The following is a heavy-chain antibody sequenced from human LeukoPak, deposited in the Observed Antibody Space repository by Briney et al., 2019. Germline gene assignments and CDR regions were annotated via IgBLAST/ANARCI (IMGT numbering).Heavy chain of an antibody. D-gene: IGHD6-6*01. CDR1: GFTFSSYE. V-gene: IGHV3-48*03. CDR3: ARVIEYSSSADIDY. Sequence: GGSLRLSCAASGFTFSSYEMNRVRQAPGKGLEWVSYISSSGSTIYYADSVKGRFTISRDNAKNSLYLQMNSLRAEDTAVYYCARVIEYSSSADIDYWGQGTLVTVSS. CDR2: ISSSGSTI. J-gene: IGHJ4*02.